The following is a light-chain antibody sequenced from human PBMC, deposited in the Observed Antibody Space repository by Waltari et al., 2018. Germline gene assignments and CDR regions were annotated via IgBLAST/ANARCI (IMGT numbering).Light chain of an antibody. V-gene: IGKV4-1*01. CDR2: WAS. Sequence: DIVMTQSPDSLGVSLGERATIHCKSSQSVLYSSNNKNYLSWYQQKPGQPPKMIIYWASTRESGVPDRFSGSGSGTDFTLTISSLQAEDVAGYYCLQTYVSPDTFGQGTNLEI. CDR3: LQTYVSPDT. CDR1: QSVLYSSNNKNY. J-gene: IGKJ2*01.